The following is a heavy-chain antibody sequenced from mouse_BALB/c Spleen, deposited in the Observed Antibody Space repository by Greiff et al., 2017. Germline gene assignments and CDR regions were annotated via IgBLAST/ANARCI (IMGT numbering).Heavy chain of an antibody. J-gene: IGHJ4*01. Sequence: DVMLVESGGGLVQPGGSLKLSCAASGFTFSSYTMSWVRQTPEKRLEWVAYISNGGGSTYYPDTVKGRFTISRDNAKNTLYLQMSSLKSEDTAMYYCARHLYGSSSYYAMDYWGQGTSVTVSS. CDR3: ARHLYGSSSYYAMDY. V-gene: IGHV5-12-2*01. CDR2: ISNGGGST. D-gene: IGHD1-1*01. CDR1: GFTFSSYT.